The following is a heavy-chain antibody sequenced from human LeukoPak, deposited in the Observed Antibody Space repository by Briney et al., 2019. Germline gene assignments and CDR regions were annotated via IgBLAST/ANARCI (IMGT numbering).Heavy chain of an antibody. Sequence: SETLSLTCTVSGVSISSYYWSWIRQPPGKGLEWIGYIYTSGSTNYNPSLKSRVTISVDTSKNQFSLKLSSVTAADTAVYYCARHVTGDGYNPLYSDYWGQGTLVTVSS. J-gene: IGHJ4*02. CDR2: IYTSGST. CDR1: GVSISSYY. CDR3: ARHVTGDGYNPLYSDY. D-gene: IGHD5-24*01. V-gene: IGHV4-4*09.